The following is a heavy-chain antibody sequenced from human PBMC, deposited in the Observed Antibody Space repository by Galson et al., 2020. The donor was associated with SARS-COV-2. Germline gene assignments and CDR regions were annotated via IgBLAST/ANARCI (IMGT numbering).Heavy chain of an antibody. D-gene: IGHD1-26*01. Sequence: GGSLRLSCTASGFTFSNYAMHWVRQAPGKGPEREAVISSDGSNSIYADSLKSRFTISRDNSKSTLYLQMNSLRAEDTAVYYCARGGEWELPYYFDYWGQGILVTVSS. CDR3: ARGGEWELPYYFDY. CDR2: ISSDGSNS. CDR1: GFTFSNYA. V-gene: IGHV3-30*04. J-gene: IGHJ4*02.